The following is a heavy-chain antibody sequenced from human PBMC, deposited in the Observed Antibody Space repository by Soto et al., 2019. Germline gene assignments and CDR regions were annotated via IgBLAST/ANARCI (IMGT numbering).Heavy chain of an antibody. CDR3: ARGMSDIVVVVAATGHDAFDI. Sequence: GGSLRLSCAASGFTFSSYGMHWVRQAPGKGLEWVAVIWYDGSNKYYADSVKGRFTISRDNSKNTLYLQMNSLRAEDTAVYYCARGMSDIVVVVAATGHDAFDIWGQGTMVTVSS. V-gene: IGHV3-33*01. D-gene: IGHD2-15*01. J-gene: IGHJ3*02. CDR2: IWYDGSNK. CDR1: GFTFSSYG.